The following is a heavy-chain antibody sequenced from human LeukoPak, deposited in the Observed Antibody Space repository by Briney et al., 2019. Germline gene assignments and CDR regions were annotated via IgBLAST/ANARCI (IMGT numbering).Heavy chain of an antibody. CDR1: GFNFSSYG. J-gene: IGHJ4*02. CDR2: IKQDGSEK. CDR3: ARGVWGYTAMVPLGY. V-gene: IGHV3-7*01. D-gene: IGHD5-18*01. Sequence: GGSLRLSCAASGFNFSSYGMSWVRQAAGKGLAWVANIKQDGSEKYYVDFVQGRFTIFRNNAKNSLYLQINSLRAEDTAVYYCARGVWGYTAMVPLGYWGQGTLVTVSS.